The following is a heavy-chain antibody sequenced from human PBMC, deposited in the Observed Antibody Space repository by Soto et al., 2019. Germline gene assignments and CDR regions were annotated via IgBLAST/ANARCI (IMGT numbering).Heavy chain of an antibody. CDR1: GGSISSYY. V-gene: IGHV4-59*01. D-gene: IGHD1-20*01. J-gene: IGHJ5*02. CDR2: IYYSGST. Sequence: SETLSLTCTVSGGSISSYYWSWIRQPPGKGLEWIGYIYYSGSTNYNPSLKSRVTISVDTSKNQFSLKLSSVTAADTAVYYCARSGITGTTGWFYPWGQGTLVTVSS. CDR3: ARSGITGTTGWFYP.